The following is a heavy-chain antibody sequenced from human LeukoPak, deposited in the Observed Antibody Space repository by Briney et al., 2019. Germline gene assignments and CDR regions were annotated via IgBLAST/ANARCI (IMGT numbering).Heavy chain of an antibody. CDR2: IYYSGST. D-gene: IGHD3-3*01. CDR3: ARGRTYYDFWSGNRGFFDI. Sequence: PSETLSLTCTVYGGSISSSSYYWGWIRQPPGKGLEWIGSIYYSGSTYYNPSLKSRVTISVDTSKNQFSLKLSSVTAADTAVYYCARGRTYYDFWSGNRGFFDIWGQGTMVTVSS. V-gene: IGHV4-39*07. CDR1: GGSISSSSYY. J-gene: IGHJ3*02.